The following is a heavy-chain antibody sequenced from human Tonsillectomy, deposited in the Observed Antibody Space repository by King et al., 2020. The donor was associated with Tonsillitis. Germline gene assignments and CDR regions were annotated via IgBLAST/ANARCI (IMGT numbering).Heavy chain of an antibody. CDR1: GGSISSYY. Sequence: QLQESGPGLVKPSETLSLTCTVSGGSISSYYWIWIRQPPGKGLEWIGYIYYSGSTNYNPSLKSRVTISVDTSKNQFSLKLSSVTAADTAVYDCARATRIAVAGMAVVFYAFDIWGQGTMVTVSS. CDR2: IYYSGST. CDR3: ARATRIAVAGMAVVFYAFDI. J-gene: IGHJ3*02. D-gene: IGHD6-19*01. V-gene: IGHV4-59*01.